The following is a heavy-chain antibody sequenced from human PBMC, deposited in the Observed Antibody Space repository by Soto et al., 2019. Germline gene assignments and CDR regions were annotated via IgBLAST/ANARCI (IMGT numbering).Heavy chain of an antibody. CDR2: IIPIFGTA. Sequence: ASVKVSCKASGGTFSSYAISWVRQAPGQGLERMGGIIPIFGTANYAQRFQGRVTITADESTSTAYMELSSLRSEDTAVYYCARVRGSGYSHPLYSYYYGMDVWSQGTTVTGSS. V-gene: IGHV1-69*13. CDR3: ARVRGSGYSHPLYSYYYGMDV. J-gene: IGHJ6*02. CDR1: GGTFSSYA. D-gene: IGHD3-22*01.